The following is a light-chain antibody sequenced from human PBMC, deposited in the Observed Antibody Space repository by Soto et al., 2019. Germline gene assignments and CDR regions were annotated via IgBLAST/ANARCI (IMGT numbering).Light chain of an antibody. Sequence: DIQMTQSPSSLSASVGDRVTIPCQASQDISNYLNWYQQKPGKAPKLLIYDASNLETGVPSRFSGSGSGTDFTFTISSLQPEDIATYYCHQEDNLPPLTFGGGTKVEIK. CDR3: HQEDNLPPLT. V-gene: IGKV1-33*01. CDR2: DAS. CDR1: QDISNY. J-gene: IGKJ4*01.